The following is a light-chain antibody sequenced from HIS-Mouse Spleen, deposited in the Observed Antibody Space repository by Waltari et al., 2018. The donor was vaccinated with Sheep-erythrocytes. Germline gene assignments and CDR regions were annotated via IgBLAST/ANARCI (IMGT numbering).Light chain of an antibody. Sequence: DIQMTQSPSSLSASVGDRVTITCRASQSISSYLNWYQQKPGKAPKLRIYAASSLQSGVPSRFSGSGSATDFTLTISSLQPEDFATYYCQQSYSTPRFTFGPGTKVDIK. V-gene: IGKV1-39*01. CDR1: QSISSY. J-gene: IGKJ3*01. CDR3: QQSYSTPRFT. CDR2: AAS.